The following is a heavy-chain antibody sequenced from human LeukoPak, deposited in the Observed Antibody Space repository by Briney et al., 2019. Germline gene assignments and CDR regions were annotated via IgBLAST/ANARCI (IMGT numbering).Heavy chain of an antibody. Sequence: SVKVSCKASGGTFSSYAISWVPQAPGQGLEWMGGIIPIFGTANYAQKFQGRVTITADKSTSTAYMELSSLRSEDTAVYYCARGTLGYCSGGSCQTGGYYYYGMDVWGKGTTVTVSS. J-gene: IGHJ6*04. D-gene: IGHD2-15*01. CDR3: ARGTLGYCSGGSCQTGGYYYYGMDV. CDR1: GGTFSSYA. V-gene: IGHV1-69*06. CDR2: IIPIFGTA.